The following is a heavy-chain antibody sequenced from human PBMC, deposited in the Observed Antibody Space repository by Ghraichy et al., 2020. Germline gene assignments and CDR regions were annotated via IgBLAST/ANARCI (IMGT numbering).Heavy chain of an antibody. Sequence: SETLSLTCAVYGGSFSGYYWSWIRQPPGKGLEWIGEINHSGSTNYNPSLKSRVTISVDTSKNQFSLKLSSVTAADTAVYYCASSLGDPAAAKGDYWGQGTLVTVSS. CDR1: GGSFSGYY. CDR3: ASSLGDPAAAKGDY. D-gene: IGHD6-13*01. J-gene: IGHJ4*02. CDR2: INHSGST. V-gene: IGHV4-34*01.